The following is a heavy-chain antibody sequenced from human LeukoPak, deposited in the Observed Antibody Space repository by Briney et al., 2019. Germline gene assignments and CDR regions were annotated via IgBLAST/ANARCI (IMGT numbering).Heavy chain of an antibody. CDR2: IYHSGST. CDR1: GDSISSGDYY. CDR3: ARESNWGSGPSYMDV. D-gene: IGHD7-27*01. J-gene: IGHJ6*03. V-gene: IGHV4-30-4*01. Sequence: PSETLSLTCTVSGDSISSGDYYWRWIRQPPGKGLEWIGYIYHSGSTYYNPSLKSRVTISVDRSKNQFSLKLSSVTAADTAVYYCARESNWGSGPSYMDVWGKGTTVTVSS.